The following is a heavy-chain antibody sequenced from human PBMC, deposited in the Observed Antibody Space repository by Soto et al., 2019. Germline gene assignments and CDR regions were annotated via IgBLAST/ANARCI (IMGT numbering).Heavy chain of an antibody. V-gene: IGHV3-23*01. J-gene: IGHJ4*02. CDR3: AKARCSSTSCLTFDY. CDR2: ISGSGGST. Sequence: GGSLSLSCAASGFTFSSYAMSWVRQAPGKGLEWVSAISGSGGSTYYADSVKGRFTISRDNSKNTLYLQMNSLRAEDTAVYYCAKARCSSTSCLTFDYWGQGTLVTVSS. D-gene: IGHD2-2*01. CDR1: GFTFSSYA.